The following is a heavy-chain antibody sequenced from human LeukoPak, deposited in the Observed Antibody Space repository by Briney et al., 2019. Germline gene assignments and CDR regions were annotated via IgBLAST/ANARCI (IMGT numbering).Heavy chain of an antibody. J-gene: IGHJ5*02. CDR3: AVSAAALFDP. Sequence: SGTVSLTCAIYGGSFSGYFWSWFRQPPGKGLEWIGEINRSGSTNYNSSLSLKSRVTISVDTSKNQFSLKLSSVTAADTAVYYCAVSAAALFDPWGQGTLVTVSS. V-gene: IGHV4-34*01. D-gene: IGHD6-6*01. CDR2: INRSGST. CDR1: GGSFSGYF.